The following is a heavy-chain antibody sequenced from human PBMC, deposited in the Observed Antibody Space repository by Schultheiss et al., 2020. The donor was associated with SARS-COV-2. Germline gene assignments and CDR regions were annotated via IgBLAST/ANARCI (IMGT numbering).Heavy chain of an antibody. J-gene: IGHJ4*02. CDR3: AKEARYDFWSGYYGIDY. D-gene: IGHD3-3*01. CDR2: IYSGGST. Sequence: GGSLRLSCAASGFTFSSYAMHWVRQAPGKGLEWVSVIYSGGSTYYADSVKGRFTISRDNSKNTLYLQMNSLRAEDTAVYYCAKEARYDFWSGYYGIDYWGQGTLVTVSS. CDR1: GFTFSSYA. V-gene: IGHV3-NL1*01.